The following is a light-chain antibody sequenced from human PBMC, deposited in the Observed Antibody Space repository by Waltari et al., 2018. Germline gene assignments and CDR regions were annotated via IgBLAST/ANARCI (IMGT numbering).Light chain of an antibody. CDR1: QSVSNSY. CDR2: GAS. Sequence: EIVLTQSPGTLSLSPGERATLSCRASQSVSNSYLAWYQQKPGQAPRVLIHGASSRATGIPDRFSGSGSGTDFTLTIGRLEPEDVAVYYCQQYDNSPWTFGQGTKVEIK. CDR3: QQYDNSPWT. J-gene: IGKJ1*01. V-gene: IGKV3-20*01.